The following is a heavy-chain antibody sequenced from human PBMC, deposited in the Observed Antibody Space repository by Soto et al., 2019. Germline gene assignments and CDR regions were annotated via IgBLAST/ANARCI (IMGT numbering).Heavy chain of an antibody. V-gene: IGHV4-59*01. Sequence: SETLSLTCTVSGGSISSYYWSWIRQPPGKGLEWIGYIYYSGSTNYNPSLKSRVTISVDTSKNQFSLKLSSVTAADTAVYYCARYQSPGYYGMDVWGQGTRVTVSS. CDR2: IYYSGST. D-gene: IGHD2-2*01. CDR3: ARYQSPGYYGMDV. CDR1: GGSISSYY. J-gene: IGHJ6*02.